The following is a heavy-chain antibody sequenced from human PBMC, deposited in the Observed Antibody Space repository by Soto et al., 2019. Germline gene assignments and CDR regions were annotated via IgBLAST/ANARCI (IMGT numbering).Heavy chain of an antibody. D-gene: IGHD6-13*01. CDR2: ISTEVGHT. CDR3: AGGLGVPAALVP. V-gene: IGHV1-18*01. Sequence: QVQLVQSGAEVERPGASVQVTCKTSGYTFTHGVHWVRQAPGQGLEWMGWISTEVGHTNYAQMVQGRLTMTTDIATSTAYMELRSLRSDDTAVYYCAGGLGVPAALVPWGQGTLVTVTS. CDR1: GYTFTHG. J-gene: IGHJ5*02.